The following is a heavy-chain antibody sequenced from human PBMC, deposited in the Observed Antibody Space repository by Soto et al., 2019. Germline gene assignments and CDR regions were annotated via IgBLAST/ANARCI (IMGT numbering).Heavy chain of an antibody. CDR2: ISYDGSNK. D-gene: IGHD1-26*01. Sequence: GGSLRLSCAASGFTFSSYAMHWVRQAPGKGLEWVAVISYDGSNKYYADSVKGRFTISRDNSKNTLYLQMNSLRAEDTAVYYCARESTVGATTRYYFDYWGQGTLVTVSS. J-gene: IGHJ4*02. CDR1: GFTFSSYA. CDR3: ARESTVGATTRYYFDY. V-gene: IGHV3-30-3*01.